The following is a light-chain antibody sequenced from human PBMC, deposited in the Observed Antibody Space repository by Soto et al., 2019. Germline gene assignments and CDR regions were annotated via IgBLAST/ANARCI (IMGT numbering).Light chain of an antibody. CDR3: QLYGISPQ. V-gene: IGKV3-20*01. CDR2: ASP. CDR1: QTSGSNF. Sequence: EIVLTQSPGTLSLSPGERATLSCKTSQTSGSNFLAWYQHKPGQAPRLLIYASPNRATGIPDRFSGSASGPDFTLTINRLEPEDVAVYYCQLYGISPQFGQGTRLEIK. J-gene: IGKJ5*01.